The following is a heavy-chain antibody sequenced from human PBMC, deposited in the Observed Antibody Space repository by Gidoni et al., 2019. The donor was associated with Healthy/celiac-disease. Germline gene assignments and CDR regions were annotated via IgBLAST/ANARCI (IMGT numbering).Heavy chain of an antibody. CDR2: INSSGSTI. V-gene: IGHV3-48*03. CDR3: AREFGDYYDSSGYEYYFDY. D-gene: IGHD3-22*01. J-gene: IGHJ4*02. CDR1: GFTFSSFE. Sequence: EVQLVESGGGLVQPGGSLRPSCAASGFTFSSFEMNWVRQAPGKGLEWVSYINSSGSTIYYAYSVKGRFTISRDNAKNSLYLQMNSLRAEDTAVYYCAREFGDYYDSSGYEYYFDYWGQGTLVTVSS.